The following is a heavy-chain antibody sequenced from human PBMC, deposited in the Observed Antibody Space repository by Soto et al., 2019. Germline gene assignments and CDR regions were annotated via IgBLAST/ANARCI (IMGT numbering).Heavy chain of an antibody. V-gene: IGHV2-5*02. CDR2: IYWDDDK. CDR1: GFSLSTSGVG. CDR3: EHHLWFGELSGWFDP. J-gene: IGHJ5*02. Sequence: QITLKESGPTLVNPTQTLTLTCTFSGFSLSTSGVGVVWIRQPPGKALEWLALIYWDDDKRYSPSLKSRLTITKDTSKNQVVRTMTNMDPVDTATYYCEHHLWFGELSGWFDPWGQGTLVTVSS. D-gene: IGHD3-10*01.